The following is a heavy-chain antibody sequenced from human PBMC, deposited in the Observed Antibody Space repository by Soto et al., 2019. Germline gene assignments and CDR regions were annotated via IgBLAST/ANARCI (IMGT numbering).Heavy chain of an antibody. J-gene: IGHJ6*02. D-gene: IGHD2-2*02. V-gene: IGHV4-61*01. CDR2: IYSSGST. CDR3: ARFVRSCSGTTCYTRADV. Sequence: SETLSLTCTVSGGSVSGDTHYWSWIRQPPGKRLEWIGFIYSSGSTNYNPSLKSRVTMSVDTSKNQFSLKLRSVIAADTAVYHCARFVRSCSGTTCYTRADVWGQGTTVTVSS. CDR1: GGSVSGDTHY.